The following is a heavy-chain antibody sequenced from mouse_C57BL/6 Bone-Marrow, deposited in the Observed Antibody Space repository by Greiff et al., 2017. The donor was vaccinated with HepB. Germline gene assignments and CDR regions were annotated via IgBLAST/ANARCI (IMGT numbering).Heavy chain of an antibody. CDR3: EITAQARYYYAMDY. V-gene: IGHV1-76*01. D-gene: IGHD3-2*02. CDR2: IYPGSGNT. Sequence: QVQLKQSGAELVRPGASVKLSCKASGYTFTDYYINWVKQRPGQGLEWIARIYPGSGNTYYNEKFKGKATLTAEKSSSTAYMQLISLTSEDSAVYFCEITAQARYYYAMDYWGQGTSVTVSS. J-gene: IGHJ4*01. CDR1: GYTFTDYY.